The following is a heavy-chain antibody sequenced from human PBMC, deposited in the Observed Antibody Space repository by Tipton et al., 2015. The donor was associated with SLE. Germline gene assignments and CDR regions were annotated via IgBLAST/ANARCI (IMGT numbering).Heavy chain of an antibody. J-gene: IGHJ4*02. V-gene: IGHV4-59*11. D-gene: IGHD6-13*01. CDR3: ARSAGYGSNWAHFDY. CDR1: GGSFSSHY. CDR2: IYYSGST. Sequence: TLSLTCTVSGGSFSSHYWSWIRQPPGKGLEWIGYIYYSGSTNYNPSPKSRVTISVDTSKNQFSLKLSSVTAADTAVYYCARSAGYGSNWAHFDYWGQGTLVTVSS.